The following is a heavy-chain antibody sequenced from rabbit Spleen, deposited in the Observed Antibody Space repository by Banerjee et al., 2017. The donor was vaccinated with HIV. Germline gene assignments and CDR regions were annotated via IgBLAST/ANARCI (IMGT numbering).Heavy chain of an antibody. V-gene: IGHV1S40*01. CDR3: ARDTSSSFSSYGMDL. CDR2: IDAGSSGFT. CDR1: GVSFSNSSY. D-gene: IGHD1-1*01. Sequence: QSLEESGGDLVKPGASLTLTCTASGVSFSNSSYVCWVRQAPGKGLEWIACIDAGSSGFTYFATWAKGRFTCSKSSSTTVTLQMTRLTAADTATYFCARDTSSSFSSYGMDLWGQGTLVTVS. J-gene: IGHJ6*01.